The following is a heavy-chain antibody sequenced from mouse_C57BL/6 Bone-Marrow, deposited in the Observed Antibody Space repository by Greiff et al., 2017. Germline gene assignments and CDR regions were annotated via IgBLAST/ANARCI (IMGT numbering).Heavy chain of an antibody. CDR3: ERLKWDYAMDY. Sequence: EVQLQESGGGLVKPGGSLKLSCAASGFTFSSYAMSWVRQTPEKRLEWVATISDGGSYTYYPANVKGRFTISRDNAKNNLYLQIRHLKAEYTAMYYCERLKWDYAMDYWGQGTSVTVSS. CDR2: ISDGGSYT. V-gene: IGHV5-4*01. J-gene: IGHJ4*01. D-gene: IGHD1-3*01. CDR1: GFTFSSYA.